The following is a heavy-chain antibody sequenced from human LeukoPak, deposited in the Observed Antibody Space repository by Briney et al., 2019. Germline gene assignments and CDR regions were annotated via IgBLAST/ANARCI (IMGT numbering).Heavy chain of an antibody. CDR1: GFTFSSYG. Sequence: SGGSLRLSCAASGFTFSSYGMHWVRQAPGKGLEWVAFIRNDGGDKYYADSVKGRFTISRDNSKNLLYLQMSCLRAEDTAVYYCAKGFSSSHSGYFDYWGQGTLVTVSS. D-gene: IGHD6-13*01. CDR2: IRNDGGDK. V-gene: IGHV3-30*02. J-gene: IGHJ4*02. CDR3: AKGFSSSHSGYFDY.